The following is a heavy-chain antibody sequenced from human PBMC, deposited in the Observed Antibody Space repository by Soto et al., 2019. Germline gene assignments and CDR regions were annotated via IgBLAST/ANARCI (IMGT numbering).Heavy chain of an antibody. CDR1: GGSISSGGYY. CDR3: ASMVVPAAPVVY. J-gene: IGHJ4*02. V-gene: IGHV4-31*03. Sequence: QVQLQESGPGLVKPSQTLSLTCTVSGGSISSGGYYWSWIRQHPGKGLEWIGYIYYSGSTYYNPSLKTRVTISGDAPKNVVSLKLSSVTAADTAVSYCASMVVPAAPVVYWGQGTLVTVSS. CDR2: IYYSGST. D-gene: IGHD2-2*01.